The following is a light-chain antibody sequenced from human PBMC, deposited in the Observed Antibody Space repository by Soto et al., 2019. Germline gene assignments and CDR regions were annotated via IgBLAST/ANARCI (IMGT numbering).Light chain of an antibody. Sequence: LTQSPGTRSFSPGQAATLTCRATQSVSSSYLAWYQQKPGKAPRLLIYGASSRATGIPDRFSGSGSGTDFTLTISRLEPEDFAVYYCQQYGSSPGTFGQGTKVDIK. CDR3: QQYGSSPGT. CDR1: QSVSSSY. J-gene: IGKJ1*01. V-gene: IGKV3-20*01. CDR2: GAS.